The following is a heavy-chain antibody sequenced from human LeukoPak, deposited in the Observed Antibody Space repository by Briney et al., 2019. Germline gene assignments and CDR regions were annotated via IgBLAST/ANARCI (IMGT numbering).Heavy chain of an antibody. D-gene: IGHD2-15*01. CDR1: GFNIGDYG. J-gene: IGHJ4*02. CDR3: NRWHISGVSYSNV. V-gene: IGHV3-49*04. CDR2: IRSKTSGGT. Sequence: PGGSLRLSCSASGFNIGDYGINWVRQAPGKGLEWVGFIRSKTSGGTEYGASVKGRIIISRDESKSIAYLEMDSLKTEDTAVYYCNRWHISGVSYSNVWGRGTLVTVSS.